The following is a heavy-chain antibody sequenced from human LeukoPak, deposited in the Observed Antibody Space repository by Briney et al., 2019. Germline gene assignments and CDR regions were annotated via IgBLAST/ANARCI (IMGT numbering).Heavy chain of an antibody. CDR1: GGSFSGYY. D-gene: IGHD6-13*01. Sequence: SETLSLTCAVYGGSFSGYYWSWIRQPPGKGLEWIGEINHSGSTNYNPSLKSRVTISVDTSKNQFSLKLSSVTAADTAVYCCARLLAAAGPSLDYWGQGTLVTVSS. CDR3: ARLLAAAGPSLDY. V-gene: IGHV4-34*01. CDR2: INHSGST. J-gene: IGHJ4*02.